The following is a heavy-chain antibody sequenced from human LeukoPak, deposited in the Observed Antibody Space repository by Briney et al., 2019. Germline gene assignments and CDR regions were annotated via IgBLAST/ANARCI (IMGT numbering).Heavy chain of an antibody. CDR3: ARDRDSSGWYEGFDY. D-gene: IGHD6-19*01. V-gene: IGHV3-30-3*01. J-gene: IGHJ4*02. Sequence: GGSLRLSCAASGFTFSSSAMHWVRQAPDKGLEWVAVISYDGSNKYYADSVKGRFTIARDNSKNTLYLQMNSLRADDTAVYYCARDRDSSGWYEGFDYWGQGTLVTVSS. CDR2: ISYDGSNK. CDR1: GFTFSSSA.